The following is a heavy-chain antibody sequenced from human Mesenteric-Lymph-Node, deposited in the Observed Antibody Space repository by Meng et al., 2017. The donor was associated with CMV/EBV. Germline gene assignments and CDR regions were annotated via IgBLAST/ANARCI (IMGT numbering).Heavy chain of an antibody. CDR2: ISGSGDST. D-gene: IGHD1-14*01. V-gene: IGHV3-23*01. Sequence: GGSLRLSCAASRFTFSNYAMSWIRQAPGKGLEWVSGISGSGDSTYYADSVKGRFTISRDNAKNSLFLQMNSLGADDTAVYFCARGNPGYYFDYWGQGTLVTVSS. J-gene: IGHJ4*02. CDR3: ARGNPGYYFDY. CDR1: RFTFSNYA.